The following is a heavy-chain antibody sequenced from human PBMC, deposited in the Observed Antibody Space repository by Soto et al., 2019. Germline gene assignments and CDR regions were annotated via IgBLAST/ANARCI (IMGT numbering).Heavy chain of an antibody. V-gene: IGHV1-18*04. D-gene: IGHD3-10*02. Sequence: ASVKVSCKTSGYTFTNYDVTWVRQAPGRGLEWMRWITPYNGNTHYAPHLQGRITLATDTSTNTAYLDLTNLTSDDTAVYYCARVVPGAVPWFDSWGLGTPVTVSS. J-gene: IGHJ5*01. CDR3: ARVVPGAVPWFDS. CDR1: GYTFTNYD. CDR2: ITPYNGNT.